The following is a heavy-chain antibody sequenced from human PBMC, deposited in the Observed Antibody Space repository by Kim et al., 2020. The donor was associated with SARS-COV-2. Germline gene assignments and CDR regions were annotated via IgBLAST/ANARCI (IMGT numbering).Heavy chain of an antibody. D-gene: IGHD3-22*01. V-gene: IGHV3-11*05. J-gene: IGHJ4*02. Sequence: RCTISRDNAKNALYLQMNSLRAEDTAVYYCARDNRDTYYYDSSGYYTFDYWGQGTLVTVSS. CDR3: ARDNRDTYYYDSSGYYTFDY.